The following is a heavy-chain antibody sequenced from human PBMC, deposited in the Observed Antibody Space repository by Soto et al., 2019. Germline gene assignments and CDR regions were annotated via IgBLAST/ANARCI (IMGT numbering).Heavy chain of an antibody. V-gene: IGHV4-59*08. CDR1: GGSISSYY. CDR2: IHYSGTT. CDR3: ARHVPYLIDSSHCAYGLDV. J-gene: IGHJ6*02. D-gene: IGHD2-21*01. Sequence: QVQLQESGPGLVRPSETLSLICTVSGGSISSYYWSWIRQPPGKGLESIGYIHYSGTTRYNPSRKSRVTISVDAAKNQFSLTLSSLTAADTAVYHCARHVPYLIDSSHCAYGLDVWGQGTTVTVSS.